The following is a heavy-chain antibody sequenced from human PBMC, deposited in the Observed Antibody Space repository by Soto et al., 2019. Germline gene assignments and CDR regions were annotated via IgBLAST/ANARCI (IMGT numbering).Heavy chain of an antibody. V-gene: IGHV4-61*01. J-gene: IGHJ4*02. CDR2: IYYSGST. CDR1: GGSVSSGSYY. CDR3: AREPYCSGGSCGVYYFDY. Sequence: PSETLSLTCTVSGGSVSSGSYYWSWIRQPPGKGLEWIGYIYYSGSTNYNPSLKSRVTISVDTSKNQFSLKLSSVTAADTAVYYCAREPYCSGGSCGVYYFDYWGQGTLVTVS. D-gene: IGHD2-15*01.